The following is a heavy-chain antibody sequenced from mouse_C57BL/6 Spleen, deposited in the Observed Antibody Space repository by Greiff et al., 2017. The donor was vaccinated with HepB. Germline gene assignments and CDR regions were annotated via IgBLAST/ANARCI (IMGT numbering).Heavy chain of an antibody. CDR2: IYPGDGDT. CDR3: ASRRVFYAMDY. V-gene: IGHV1-82*01. J-gene: IGHJ4*01. D-gene: IGHD3-3*01. CDR1: GYAFSSSW. Sequence: QVQPQQSGPELVKPGASVKISCKASGYAFSSSWMNWVKQRPGKGLEWIGRIYPGDGDTNYNGKFKGKATLTADKSSSTAYMQLSSLTSEDSAVYFCASRRVFYAMDYWGQGTSVTVSS.